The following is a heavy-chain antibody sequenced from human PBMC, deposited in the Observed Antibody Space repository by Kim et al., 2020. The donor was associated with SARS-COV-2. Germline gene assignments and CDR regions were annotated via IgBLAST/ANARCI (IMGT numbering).Heavy chain of an antibody. CDR1: GYTFSTYG. Sequence: ASVKVSCKASGYTFSTYGINWVRQAPGRGLEWMGWISTYNGNTNYAQKLQGRVTLTTNTSTRTAYMELRTLTSDDTAVYYCARDHSSSSGQSGFDPWGQGTLVTVSS. V-gene: IGHV1-18*01. CDR3: ARDHSSSSGQSGFDP. J-gene: IGHJ5*02. CDR2: ISTYNGNT. D-gene: IGHD6-6*01.